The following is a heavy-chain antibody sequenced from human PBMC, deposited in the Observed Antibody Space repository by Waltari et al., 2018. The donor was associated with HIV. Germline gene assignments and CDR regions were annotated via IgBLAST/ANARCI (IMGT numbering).Heavy chain of an antibody. D-gene: IGHD2-15*01. CDR3: AKDRTRYCNEATCPFSLDY. V-gene: IGHV3-43D*04. Sequence: EVQLVESGGVVVQPGGSLSLSCAASGFNFDHYAMHWVRQAPGKGLEWVSLITGDGGSTYYADAMKGRFTISRDNSKHSLYLQMNRLRVEDSALYFCAKDRTRYCNEATCPFSLDYWGQGTLVTVSS. J-gene: IGHJ4*02. CDR2: ITGDGGST. CDR1: GFNFDHYA.